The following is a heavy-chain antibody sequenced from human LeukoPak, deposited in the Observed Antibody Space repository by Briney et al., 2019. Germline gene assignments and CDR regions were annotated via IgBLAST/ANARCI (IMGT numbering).Heavy chain of an antibody. J-gene: IGHJ6*03. D-gene: IGHD6-13*01. CDR1: GFTFSNYA. Sequence: GGSPRLSCAASGFTFSNYAMNWVRQAPGKGLEWVSYISSSSSTIYYADSMKGRFTISRDNAKNSLYLQMNGLRDEDTAVYYCKGSRWYNYYYMDVWGKGTTVTVSS. V-gene: IGHV3-48*02. CDR3: KGSRWYNYYYMDV. CDR2: ISSSSSTI.